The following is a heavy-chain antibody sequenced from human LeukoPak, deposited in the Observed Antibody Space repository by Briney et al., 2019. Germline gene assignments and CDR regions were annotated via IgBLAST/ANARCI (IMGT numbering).Heavy chain of an antibody. CDR1: GFTFSSYG. CDR2: ISYDGSNK. J-gene: IGHJ4*02. V-gene: IGHV3-30*18. Sequence: GGSLRLFCAASGFTFSSYGMHWGRQAPGKGLEWVAVISYDGSNKYYADSVKGRFTISRDNSKNTLYLQMNSLRAEDTAVYYCAKDPHYGDYVNYFDYWGQGTLVTVSS. D-gene: IGHD4-17*01. CDR3: AKDPHYGDYVNYFDY.